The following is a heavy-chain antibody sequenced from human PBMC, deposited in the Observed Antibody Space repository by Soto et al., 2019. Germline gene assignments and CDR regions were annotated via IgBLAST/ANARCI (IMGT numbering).Heavy chain of an antibody. Sequence: PGGFLRLSCAASGFTFSTYSMHWVRQAPGKGLEWVAVISHDGSNKYYADSVKGRFTLSRDNSKNRLYLQMNSLRAEDTAVYYCARVGAATGAGRYYFDQWGQGTPVTVSS. J-gene: IGHJ4*02. CDR3: ARVGAATGAGRYYFDQ. CDR1: GFTFSTYS. CDR2: ISHDGSNK. D-gene: IGHD6-13*01. V-gene: IGHV3-30-3*01.